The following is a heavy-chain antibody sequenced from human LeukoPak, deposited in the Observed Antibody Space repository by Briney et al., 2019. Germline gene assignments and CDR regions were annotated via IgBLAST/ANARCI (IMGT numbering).Heavy chain of an antibody. CDR3: ARYHCSSTSCSSFDY. CDR2: INHSGST. J-gene: IGHJ4*02. Sequence: SETLSLTCTVSGGSVSSYYWSWIRQPPGKGLEWIGEINHSGSTNYNPSLKSRVTISVDTSKSQFSLRLNSVTAADTAVYYCARYHCSSTSCSSFDYWGQGVLVTVSS. V-gene: IGHV4-34*10. CDR1: GGSVSSYY. D-gene: IGHD2-2*01.